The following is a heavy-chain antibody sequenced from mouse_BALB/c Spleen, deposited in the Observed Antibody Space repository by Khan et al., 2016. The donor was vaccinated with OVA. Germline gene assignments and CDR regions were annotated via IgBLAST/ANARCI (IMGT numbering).Heavy chain of an antibody. CDR1: GFSLTSYA. Sequence: VELVESGPGLVAPSQSLSITCTVTGFSLTSYAIHWIRQPPGKGLEWLGVIWAGGITNYNSALMSRLSISKDNSKSQVFLKMNSLQTHDTAMYYCARNREPDYFDYWGQGTTLTVSS. CDR3: ARNREPDYFDY. J-gene: IGHJ2*01. V-gene: IGHV2-9*02. CDR2: IWAGGIT.